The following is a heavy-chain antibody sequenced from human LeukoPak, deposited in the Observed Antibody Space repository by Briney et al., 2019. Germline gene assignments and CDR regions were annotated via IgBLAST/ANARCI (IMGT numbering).Heavy chain of an antibody. CDR2: MSAYNDRT. CDR1: GFTFSNTA. J-gene: IGHJ4*02. V-gene: IGHV3-23*01. D-gene: IGHD3-9*01. CDR3: AQELSDIFVERTDS. Sequence: GGSLRLSCAASGFTFSNTAMSWVRQTPGKGLEWVATMSAYNDRTHYADSVRGRFTVSRDNSKNTLSLQMNSLREDDTAVYYCAQELSDIFVERTDSWGQGTLVTVSS.